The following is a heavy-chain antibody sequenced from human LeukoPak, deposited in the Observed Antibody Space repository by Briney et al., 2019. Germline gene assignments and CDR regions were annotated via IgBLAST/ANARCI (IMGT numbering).Heavy chain of an antibody. D-gene: IGHD3-10*01. J-gene: IGHJ4*02. CDR1: GGSISSYY. CDR3: ARGFRDSGSYNFDY. CDR2: IYYSGST. Sequence: PSETLSLTCTVSGGSISSYYWSWIRQPPGKGVEWIGYIYYSGSTNYNPSLKSRVTISVDTSKNQFSLKLSSVTAADTAVYYCARGFRDSGSYNFDYWGQGTLVTVSS. V-gene: IGHV4-59*01.